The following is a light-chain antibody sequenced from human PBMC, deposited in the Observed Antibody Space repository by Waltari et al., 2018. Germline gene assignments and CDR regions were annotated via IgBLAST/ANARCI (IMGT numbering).Light chain of an antibody. CDR2: DAS. CDR1: QDINNW. V-gene: IGKV1-5*01. Sequence: DIQLTQSPSTLSASVGDRVTITCRASQDINNWLAWYQQKPGKAPKILISDASSLETGVPSKFSGSGSGTEFTLTISSLQPDDFATYYCQQYSGNPTFGGGTKVETK. J-gene: IGKJ4*01. CDR3: QQYSGNPT.